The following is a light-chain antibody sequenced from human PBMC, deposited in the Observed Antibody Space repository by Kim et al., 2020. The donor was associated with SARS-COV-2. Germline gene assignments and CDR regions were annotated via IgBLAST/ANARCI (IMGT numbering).Light chain of an antibody. V-gene: IGKV3-15*01. CDR2: GAS. J-gene: IGKJ2*01. CDR1: QSVNTN. Sequence: EIVMTQSPATLSVSPGERATLSCRASQSVNTNLAWYQQNPGQAPRLLIYGASTRAPDIPARFSGSGSGTEFTLTISSLQSEDFAIYYCQQYNDWPPYTFGQGTKLEI. CDR3: QQYNDWPPYT.